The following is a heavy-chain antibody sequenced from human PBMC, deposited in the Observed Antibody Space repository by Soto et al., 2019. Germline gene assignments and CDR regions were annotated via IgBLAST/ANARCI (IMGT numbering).Heavy chain of an antibody. Sequence: GGSLRLSCAASGFTFSSYEMNWVRQAPGKGLEWVSYISSSGSTIYYADSVKGRFTISRDNAKNSLYLQMNSLRAEDTAVYYCARAHPEGLRLGELSLGAFDIWGQGTMVTVSS. J-gene: IGHJ3*02. V-gene: IGHV3-48*03. CDR1: GFTFSSYE. D-gene: IGHD3-16*02. CDR3: ARAHPEGLRLGELSLGAFDI. CDR2: ISSSGSTI.